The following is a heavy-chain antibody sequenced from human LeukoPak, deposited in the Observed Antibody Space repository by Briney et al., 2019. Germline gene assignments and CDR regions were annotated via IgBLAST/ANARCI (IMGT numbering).Heavy chain of an antibody. Sequence: ASVKVSCKASGYTFTSYYMHWVRQAPGQGLEWMGIINPSGGSTSYAQKFQGRVTMTRDTSTSTVYMELSSLRSEDTAVYYCARADQDPTTVTLFDYWGQGTLVTVSS. V-gene: IGHV1-46*01. CDR2: INPSGGST. J-gene: IGHJ4*02. D-gene: IGHD4-17*01. CDR1: GYTFTSYY. CDR3: ARADQDPTTVTLFDY.